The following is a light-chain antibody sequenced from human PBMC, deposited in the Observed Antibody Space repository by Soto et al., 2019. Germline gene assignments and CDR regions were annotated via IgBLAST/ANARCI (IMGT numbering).Light chain of an antibody. V-gene: IGLV2-14*01. J-gene: IGLJ1*01. CDR2: EVS. CDR1: SSDVGGYNY. Sequence: QSVLTQPASVSGSPGQSITISCTGTSSDVGGYNYVSWYQHHPGKAPKLIIYEVSNRPSGVSNRFSGSKSGNTASLTISGLQADDEADYYCSSYTSSSTVVFGIGTNVTVL. CDR3: SSYTSSSTVV.